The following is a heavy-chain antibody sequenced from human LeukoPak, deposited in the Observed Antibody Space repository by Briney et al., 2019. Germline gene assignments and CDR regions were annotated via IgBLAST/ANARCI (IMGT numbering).Heavy chain of an antibody. D-gene: IGHD2-21*01. CDR1: GFTFSSYG. J-gene: IGHJ3*02. V-gene: IGHV3-33*01. CDR3: ARDDLVLDENGFDM. CDR2: IGSDGRNK. Sequence: GGSLRLSCEASGFTFSSYGIHWVRQSPPKGLEWVAVIGSDGRNKFYADSVAGRFSVSRDNFKSTLFLQMNSLRAEDTGVYFCARDDLVLDENGFDMWGRGTMVTVSS.